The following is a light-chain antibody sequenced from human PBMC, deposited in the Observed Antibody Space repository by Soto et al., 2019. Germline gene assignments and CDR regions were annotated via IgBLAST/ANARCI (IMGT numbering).Light chain of an antibody. CDR3: QQYASSPLT. CDR1: QSVGRNY. Sequence: EIVLTQSPGTLSLSPGERATLSCRASQSVGRNYLAWYQQKLGQAPRLLIHGASSRATGIPDRFSGSESGTDFILTISRVEPEDFAVYYCQQYASSPLTFGGGTKVEIK. J-gene: IGKJ4*01. CDR2: GAS. V-gene: IGKV3-20*01.